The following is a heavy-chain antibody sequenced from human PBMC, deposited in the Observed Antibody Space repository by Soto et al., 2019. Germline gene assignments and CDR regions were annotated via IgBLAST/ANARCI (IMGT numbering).Heavy chain of an antibody. J-gene: IGHJ4*02. CDR1: GYTFTSYG. D-gene: IGHD5-18*01. CDR2: ISAYNGNT. Sequence: ASVKVSCKASGYTFTSYGISWVRQAPGQGLEWMGWISAYNGNTNYAQKLQGRVTMTTDTSTSTAYMELRSLRSDEKDVYYCEREGYSYGSGRLDYWCKGTLFTASS. V-gene: IGHV1-18*04. CDR3: EREGYSYGSGRLDY.